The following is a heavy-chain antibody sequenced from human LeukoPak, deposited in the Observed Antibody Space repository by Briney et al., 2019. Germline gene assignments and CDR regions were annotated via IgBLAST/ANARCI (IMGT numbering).Heavy chain of an antibody. J-gene: IGHJ4*02. CDR2: LHADGNEK. CDR1: GFTFSSYW. V-gene: IGHV3-7*01. D-gene: IGHD5-12*01. CDR3: ARGGYSFDY. Sequence: PGGSLRLACAASGFTFSSYWMTWVREAPGKGLEWVARLHADGNEKYYVDSVKGRFTISRDNAKSSLFLQLNSLRVEDTAVYYCARGGYSFDYLGQGTLVTVSS.